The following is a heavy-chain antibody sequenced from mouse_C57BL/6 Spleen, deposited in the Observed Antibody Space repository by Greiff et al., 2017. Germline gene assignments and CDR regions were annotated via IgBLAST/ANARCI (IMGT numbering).Heavy chain of an antibody. V-gene: IGHV1-80*01. Sequence: VKLVESGAELVKPGASVKISCKASGYAFSSYWMNWVKQRPGKGLERIGQIYPGDGDPNYNGKFKGKATLTADKSSSTAYMQLSSLTSEDSAVYFCARDGGTATVLYAMDYRGQGASGTASS. D-gene: IGHD1-1*01. CDR3: ARDGGTATVLYAMDY. CDR1: GYAFSSYW. CDR2: IYPGDGDP. J-gene: IGHJ4*01.